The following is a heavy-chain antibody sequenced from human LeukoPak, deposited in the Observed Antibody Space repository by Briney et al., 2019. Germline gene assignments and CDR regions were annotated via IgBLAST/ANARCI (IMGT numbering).Heavy chain of an antibody. V-gene: IGHV4-34*01. D-gene: IGHD2-15*01. CDR3: ARQSICSATSCYDWFGP. CDR1: GGSLSGYY. CDR2: INHSGST. J-gene: IGHJ5*02. Sequence: SETLSLTCAVSGGSLSGYYWSWIRQSPGKGLERIGEINHSGSTNYNPSLKSRVAISVDTSKNQFSLNLSSVTAADTAVYYCARQSICSATSCYDWFGPWGHGTLVTVSP.